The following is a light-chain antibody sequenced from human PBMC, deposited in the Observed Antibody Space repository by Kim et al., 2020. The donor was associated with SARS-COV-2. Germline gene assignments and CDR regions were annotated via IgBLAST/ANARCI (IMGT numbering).Light chain of an antibody. CDR2: DAS. CDR1: QSFPSSN. CDR3: QQYASSLT. J-gene: IGKJ4*01. V-gene: IGKV3-20*01. Sequence: VPPGARAPLSCRASQSFPSSNLPWHQQQPRQAPKLLIFDASSRATGVQDMFSGGGSGKDFPLTIKRVAPEDFAVYYCQQYASSLTFGGGTKVDIK.